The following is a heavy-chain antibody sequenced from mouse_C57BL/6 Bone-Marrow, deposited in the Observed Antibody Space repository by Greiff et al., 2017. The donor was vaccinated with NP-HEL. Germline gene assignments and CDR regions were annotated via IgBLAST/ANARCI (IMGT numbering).Heavy chain of an antibody. CDR2: IDPSDSYT. CDR3: ARSDGYNAFDY. V-gene: IGHV1-69*01. D-gene: IGHD2-3*01. J-gene: IGHJ2*01. Sequence: QVQLQQPGAELVMPGASVKLSCKASGYTFTSYWMHWVKQRPGQGLEWIGEIDPSDSYTNYNQKFKGKSTLTVDKSSSTAYMQLSSLTSEDSAVYYCARSDGYNAFDYWGQGTTLTVSS. CDR1: GYTFTSYW.